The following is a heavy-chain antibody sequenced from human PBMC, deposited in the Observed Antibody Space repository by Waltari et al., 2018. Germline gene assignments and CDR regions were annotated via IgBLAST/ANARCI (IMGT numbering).Heavy chain of an antibody. Sequence: QVHLVQSGAEVRKPGSSVKVSCEASGGTFGTYAISWVRQGPGQGLEWMGGMIPIHGTPNYAQKFQGRVNVAADELTTTAYMELSSLRSDDTAVYYCAKRIVGGPFDVWGQGTMVTVSS. V-gene: IGHV1-69*11. D-gene: IGHD1-26*01. J-gene: IGHJ3*01. CDR2: MIPIHGTP. CDR1: GGTFGTYA. CDR3: AKRIVGGPFDV.